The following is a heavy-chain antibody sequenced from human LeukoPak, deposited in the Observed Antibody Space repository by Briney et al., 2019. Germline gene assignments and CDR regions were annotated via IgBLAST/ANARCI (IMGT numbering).Heavy chain of an antibody. D-gene: IGHD3-10*01. Sequence: ASVKVSCKASGYTFTGYYMHWVRQAPGQGLEWMGWINPNSGGTNYAQKFQGRVTMTRDTPISTAYMELSRLRSDDTAVYYCATRKLYGSGSLELVDYWGQGTLVTVSS. J-gene: IGHJ4*02. CDR2: INPNSGGT. CDR1: GYTFTGYY. V-gene: IGHV1-2*02. CDR3: ATRKLYGSGSLELVDY.